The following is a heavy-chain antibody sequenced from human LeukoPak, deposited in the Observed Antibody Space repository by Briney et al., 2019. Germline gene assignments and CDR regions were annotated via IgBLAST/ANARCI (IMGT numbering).Heavy chain of an antibody. Sequence: PGGSLRLSCAASGFTFTDYWMHWVRQVPGKGLVWVSRISTDGSSNSYADSVKGRFTISRDNSKNTLYLQMNSLRAEDTAVYYCAKQIAVAGHSNYWGQGTLVTVSS. CDR1: GFTFTDYW. CDR2: ISTDGSSN. V-gene: IGHV3-74*01. CDR3: AKQIAVAGHSNY. J-gene: IGHJ4*02. D-gene: IGHD6-19*01.